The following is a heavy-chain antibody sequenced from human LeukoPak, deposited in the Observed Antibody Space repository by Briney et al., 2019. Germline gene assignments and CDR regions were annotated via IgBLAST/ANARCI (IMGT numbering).Heavy chain of an antibody. CDR3: ARRRFGEVFAY. Sequence: PSETLSLTCAVYGGSFSGYYWSWIRQPPGKGLEWIGEINHSGSTNYNPSLKSRVTISVDTSKNQFSLKLSSVTAADTAVYYCARRRFGEVFAYWGQGTLVTVSS. V-gene: IGHV4-34*01. CDR2: INHSGST. J-gene: IGHJ4*02. D-gene: IGHD3-10*01. CDR1: GGSFSGYY.